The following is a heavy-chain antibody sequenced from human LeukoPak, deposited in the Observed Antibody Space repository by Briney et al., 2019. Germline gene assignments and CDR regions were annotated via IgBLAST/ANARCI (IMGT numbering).Heavy chain of an antibody. CDR2: INPSGGST. D-gene: IGHD3-3*01. CDR1: GYTFTSYY. V-gene: IGHV1-46*01. Sequence: ASVKVSCKASGYTFTSYYMHWVRQAPGQGLEWMGIINPSGGSTSYAQKFQGRVTMTRDMSTSTVYMELSSLRSEDTAVYYCARAGYYDFWSGYYTSTFYFDYWGQGTLVTVSS. CDR3: ARAGYYDFWSGYYTSTFYFDY. J-gene: IGHJ4*02.